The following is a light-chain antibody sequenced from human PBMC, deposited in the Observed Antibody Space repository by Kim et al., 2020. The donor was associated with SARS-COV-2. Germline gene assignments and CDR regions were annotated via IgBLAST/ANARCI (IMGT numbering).Light chain of an antibody. Sequence: SVPQGKTATIPCQGANVETKDVRWYQQKPGQSPVLVIYMDSKRPSGIPERFSGSNSGNTATLTISGAQARDEAAYYCQVWDSRTVVFGGGTKLTVL. V-gene: IGLV3-9*01. CDR1: NVETKD. CDR2: MDS. CDR3: QVWDSRTVV. J-gene: IGLJ2*01.